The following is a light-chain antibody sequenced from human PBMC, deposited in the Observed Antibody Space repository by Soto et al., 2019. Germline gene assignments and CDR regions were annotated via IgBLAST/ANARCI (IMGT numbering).Light chain of an antibody. Sequence: EIVLTQSPGTLSLSPGERATLSCRASQSVSINDLAWYQQKPGQAPRLLIYGASSRATGIPDRFSGSGSGTDFTLTISRLEPEDFAVYYCQQYGSSPGTFGQGTKVDIK. CDR2: GAS. V-gene: IGKV3-20*01. CDR1: QSVSIND. J-gene: IGKJ1*01. CDR3: QQYGSSPGT.